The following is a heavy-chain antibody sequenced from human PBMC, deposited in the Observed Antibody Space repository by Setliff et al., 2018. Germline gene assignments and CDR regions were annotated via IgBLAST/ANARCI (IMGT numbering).Heavy chain of an antibody. Sequence: GGSLRLSCAASGFSISDHYMDWVRQAPGKGLEWVDRTKNKANAGYMEYAASVKDRFIISRDDSKNSLYLQMYSLKSDDTAVYYCVRAVVIRGSKPLDSWGQGTLVTVSS. D-gene: IGHD3-10*01. CDR2: TKNKANAGYM. CDR3: VRAVVIRGSKPLDS. V-gene: IGHV3-72*01. CDR1: GFSISDHY. J-gene: IGHJ4*02.